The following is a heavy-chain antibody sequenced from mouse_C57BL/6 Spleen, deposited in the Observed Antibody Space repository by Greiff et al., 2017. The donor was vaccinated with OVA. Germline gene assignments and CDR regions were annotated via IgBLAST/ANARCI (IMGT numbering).Heavy chain of an antibody. CDR1: GYTFTDYY. J-gene: IGHJ3*01. D-gene: IGHD1-1*01. CDR3: ARDYGSSYTWFAY. V-gene: IGHV1-76*01. Sequence: VKLMESGAELVRPGASVKLSCKASGYTFTDYYINWVKQRPGQGLEWIARIYPGSGNTYYNEKFKGKATLTAEKSSSTAYMQLSSLPYEDSAVYVCARDYGSSYTWFAYGGQGTLVTVSA. CDR2: IYPGSGNT.